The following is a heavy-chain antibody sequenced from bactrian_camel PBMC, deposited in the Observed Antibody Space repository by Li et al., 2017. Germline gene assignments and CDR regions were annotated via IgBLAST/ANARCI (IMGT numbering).Heavy chain of an antibody. CDR1: GYIGSNYC. Sequence: HVQLVESGGGSVQAGGSLRLACSAPGYIGSNYCMGWFRQAAGKPREGVASIGRDGIGSYADSVKGRFTISQDNAKNAVYLQMSDLKPEDTAVYYCSAAGGLSETVRGGCTIFGAFGQGTQVTVS. J-gene: IGHJ4*01. D-gene: IGHD1*01. CDR2: IGRDGIG. V-gene: IGHV3S53*01.